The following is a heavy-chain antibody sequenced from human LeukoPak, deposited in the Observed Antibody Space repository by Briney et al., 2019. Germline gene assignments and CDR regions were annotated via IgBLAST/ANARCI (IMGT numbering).Heavy chain of an antibody. V-gene: IGHV3-23*01. J-gene: IGHJ4*02. CDR3: AKDRAGDLGPSEFGY. CDR2: ISGSGGST. D-gene: IGHD4-17*01. CDR1: GFTFSSYA. Sequence: GGSLRLSCAASGFTFSSYAMSWVRQAPGKGLEWVSAISGSGGSTYYADSVKGRFTISRDNSKNTLYLQMNSLRAEDTAVYYCAKDRAGDLGPSEFGYWGQGTLVTVSS.